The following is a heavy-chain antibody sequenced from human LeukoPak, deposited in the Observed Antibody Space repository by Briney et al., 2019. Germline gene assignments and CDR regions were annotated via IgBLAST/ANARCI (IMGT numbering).Heavy chain of an antibody. J-gene: IGHJ5*02. CDR1: GYTFTSHY. D-gene: IGHD4-23*01. CDR2: INPTGGST. Sequence: APVKVSCKASGYTFTSHYMHWVRQAPGQGLEWMGLINPTGGSTGYAQKFQGRVTMTRDMSTSTDYMELSSLRSEDTAIYYCARDNSVEDNAWWFDPWGQGTLVTVSS. V-gene: IGHV1-46*01. CDR3: ARDNSVEDNAWWFDP.